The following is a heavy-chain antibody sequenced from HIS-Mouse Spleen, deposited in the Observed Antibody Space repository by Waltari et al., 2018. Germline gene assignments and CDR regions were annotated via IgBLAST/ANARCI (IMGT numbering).Heavy chain of an antibody. CDR2: IYSGGST. J-gene: IGHJ2*01. D-gene: IGHD6-13*01. CDR1: GFPVSSHY. Sequence: EVQLVESGGGLIQPGGSLRLSCAASGFPVSSHYMPWVRPAPGKGLEWVSVIYSGGSTYYADSVKGRFTISRDNSKNTLYLQMNSLRAEDTAVYYCARGGLAAAGWYFDLWGRGTLVTVSS. CDR3: ARGGLAAAGWYFDL. V-gene: IGHV3-53*01.